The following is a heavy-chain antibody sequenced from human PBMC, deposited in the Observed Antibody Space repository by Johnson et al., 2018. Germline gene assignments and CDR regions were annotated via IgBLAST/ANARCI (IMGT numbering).Heavy chain of an antibody. J-gene: IGHJ3*02. D-gene: IGHD3-16*01. CDR3: AGDQGGDAFDI. V-gene: IGHV3-21*01. CDR1: GFTFSSYS. CDR2: ISSSSTYI. Sequence: VQLVESGGGLVKPGGSLRLSCAASGFTFSSYSMNWVRQAPGKGLEWVSSISSSSTYIYYADSVKGRFTVSRDNAKNSLFLQMNGLRAEDTAVYYCAGDQGGDAFDIWGQGTMVTVSS.